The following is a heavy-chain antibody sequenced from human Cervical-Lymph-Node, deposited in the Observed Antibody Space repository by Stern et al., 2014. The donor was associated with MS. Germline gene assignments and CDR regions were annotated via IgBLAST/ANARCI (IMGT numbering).Heavy chain of an antibody. D-gene: IGHD1-26*01. CDR2: ISSSSSYI. CDR1: GFTFSSYS. Sequence: EVQLVESGGGLVKPGGSLRLSCAASGFTFSSYSMNWVRQAPGKGLEWVSSISSSSSYIYYADSVKGRFTISRDNAKNSLYLQMNSLRAEDTAVYYCASGIVGGFDYWGQGTLVTVSS. CDR3: ASGIVGGFDY. V-gene: IGHV3-21*01. J-gene: IGHJ4*02.